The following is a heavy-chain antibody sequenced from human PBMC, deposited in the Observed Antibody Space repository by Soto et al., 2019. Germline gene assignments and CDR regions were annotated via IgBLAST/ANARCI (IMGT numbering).Heavy chain of an antibody. D-gene: IGHD3-3*01. Sequence: SETLSLTCAVYGGSFSGYYWSWIRQPPGKGLEWIGEINHSGSTNYNPSLKSRVTISVDTSKNQFSLKLSSVTAAAPAVYYCARGQKGLIFGVVTTYYYYGMDVWGQGTTVTVSS. V-gene: IGHV4-34*01. CDR1: GGSFSGYY. CDR3: ARGQKGLIFGVVTTYYYYGMDV. CDR2: INHSGST. J-gene: IGHJ6*02.